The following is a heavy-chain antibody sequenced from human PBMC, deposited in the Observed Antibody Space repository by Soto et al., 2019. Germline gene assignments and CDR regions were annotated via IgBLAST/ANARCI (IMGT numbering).Heavy chain of an antibody. CDR3: ARGGEYYSSSSPFDY. CDR2: IKQDGSEK. J-gene: IGHJ4*02. CDR1: GFTFSSYW. Sequence: QPGGSLRLSCAASGFTFSSYWMSWVRQAPGKGLEWVANIKQDGSEKYYVDSVKGRFTISRDNAKNSLYLQMNSLRAEDTAVYYCARGGEYYSSSSPFDYWGQGTLVTVSS. D-gene: IGHD6-6*01. V-gene: IGHV3-7*01.